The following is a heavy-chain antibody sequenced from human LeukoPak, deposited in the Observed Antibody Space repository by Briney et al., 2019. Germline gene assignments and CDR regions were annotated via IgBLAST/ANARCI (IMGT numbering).Heavy chain of an antibody. CDR2: IVVGSGNT. CDR1: GFTFTSSA. D-gene: IGHD3-22*01. CDR3: AAVKTGGSGSYYFDY. Sequence: ASVKVSCKASGFTFTSSAMQWVRQARGQRLEWIGWIVVGSGNTNYAQKFQERVTITRDMSTSTAYMELSSLRSEDTAVCYCAAVKTGGSGSYYFDYWGQGTLVTVSS. V-gene: IGHV1-58*02. J-gene: IGHJ4*02.